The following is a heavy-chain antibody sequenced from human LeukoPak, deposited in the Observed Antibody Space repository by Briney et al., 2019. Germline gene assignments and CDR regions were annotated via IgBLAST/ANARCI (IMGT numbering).Heavy chain of an antibody. CDR2: IKQDGSEK. V-gene: IGHV3-7*01. CDR1: GFTFSSYW. Sequence: GGSLRLSCAASGFTFSSYWMCWVRQAPGKGLEWVANIKQDGSEKYYVDSVKGRFTISRDNAKNSLYLQMNSLRAEDTAVYYCARDLPGYDILTGYPSIYYGMDVWGQGTTVTVSS. CDR3: ARDLPGYDILTGYPSIYYGMDV. J-gene: IGHJ6*02. D-gene: IGHD3-9*01.